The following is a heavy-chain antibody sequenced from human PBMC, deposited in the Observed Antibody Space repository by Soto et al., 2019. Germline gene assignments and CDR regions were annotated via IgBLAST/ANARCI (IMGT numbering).Heavy chain of an antibody. D-gene: IGHD6-19*01. J-gene: IGHJ4*02. CDR3: PRPPSAVHY. CDR2: INSDGTGT. V-gene: IGHV3-74*01. CDR1: GFTFSAYW. Sequence: GGALRLSCAASGFTFSAYWMHWVRQAPGKGLVWVSRINSDGTGTSYADSVKGRFTISRDNAKNTLYLQMNSLRAEDTAVYYCPRPPSAVHYSGPAPLVTLSS.